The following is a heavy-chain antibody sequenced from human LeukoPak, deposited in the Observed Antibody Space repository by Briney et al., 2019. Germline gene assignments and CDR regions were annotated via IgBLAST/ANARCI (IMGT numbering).Heavy chain of an antibody. Sequence: SETLSLTCTVSGVSISRGGYYWRWIRQHPGKGLEWIGYIYYSGSTYYNPSLKSRVTISVDTSKNQFSLKLSSVTAADTAVYYCARGNMVIGEYYFDYWGQGTLVTVSS. CDR2: IYYSGST. V-gene: IGHV4-31*03. CDR3: ARGNMVIGEYYFDY. D-gene: IGHD2-21*01. J-gene: IGHJ4*02. CDR1: GVSISRGGYY.